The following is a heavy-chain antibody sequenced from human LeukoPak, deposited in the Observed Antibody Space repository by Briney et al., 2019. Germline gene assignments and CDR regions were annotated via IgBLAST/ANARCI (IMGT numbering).Heavy chain of an antibody. CDR1: GGSFSGYY. D-gene: IGHD3-16*01. V-gene: IGHV4-34*01. J-gene: IGHJ6*03. Sequence: SETLSLTCAVYGGSFSGYYWSWIRQPPGKGLEWIGEINHSGSTNYNPSLKSRVTISVDTSKNQFSLKLSSVTAADTAVYYCARPTWVYYYYMDVWGKGTTVTVSS. CDR2: INHSGST. CDR3: ARPTWVYYYYMDV.